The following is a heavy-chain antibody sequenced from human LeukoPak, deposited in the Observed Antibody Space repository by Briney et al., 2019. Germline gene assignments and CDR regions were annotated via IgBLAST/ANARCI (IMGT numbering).Heavy chain of an antibody. D-gene: IGHD5-18*01. CDR1: GFTVSSNY. CDR3: ARVLGGYSYGDY. V-gene: IGHV3-66*01. Sequence: GGSLRLSCAASGFTVSSNYMSWVRQAPGKGLEWVSVIYPNGDAYYADSLKGRFTISRDTSKNTMYLQMNSLSAEDTAVYYCARVLGGYSYGDYWGQGTLVTV. J-gene: IGHJ4*02. CDR2: IYPNGDA.